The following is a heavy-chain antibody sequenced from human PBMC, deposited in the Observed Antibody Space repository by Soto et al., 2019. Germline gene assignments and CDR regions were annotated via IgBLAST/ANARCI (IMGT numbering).Heavy chain of an antibody. CDR2: IYYSGST. D-gene: IGHD3-3*01. Sequence: SETLSLTCTVSGGSISSGGYYWSWIRQHPGKGLEWIGYIYYSGSTYYNPSLKSRVTISVDTSKNQFSLKLSSVTAADTAVYYCARDLRIYDFWSGSRPYGMDVWDQGTTVTVSS. V-gene: IGHV4-31*03. J-gene: IGHJ6*02. CDR1: GGSISSGGYY. CDR3: ARDLRIYDFWSGSRPYGMDV.